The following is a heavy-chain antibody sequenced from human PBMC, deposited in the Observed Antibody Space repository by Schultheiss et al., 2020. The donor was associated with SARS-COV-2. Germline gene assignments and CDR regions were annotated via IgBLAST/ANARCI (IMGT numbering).Heavy chain of an antibody. V-gene: IGHV4-34*01. D-gene: IGHD2-21*02. J-gene: IGHJ6*02. Sequence: SQTLSLTCAVYGGSFSGYYWSWIRQPPGKGLEWIGEINHSGSTNYNPSLKSRVTISVDTSKNQFSLKLSSVTAADTAVYYCARDGDYYDYYYYGMDVWGQGTTVTVSS. CDR1: GGSFSGYY. CDR3: ARDGDYYDYYYYGMDV. CDR2: INHSGST.